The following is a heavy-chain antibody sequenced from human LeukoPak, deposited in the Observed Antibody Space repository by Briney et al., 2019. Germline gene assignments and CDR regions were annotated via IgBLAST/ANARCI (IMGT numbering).Heavy chain of an antibody. J-gene: IGHJ4*02. CDR3: ARGTIFGVVITRFDY. CDR2: ISAYNGNT. V-gene: IGHV1-18*01. Sequence: ASVKVSCKASGYTFTSYGISWVRQAPGQGLEWMGWISAYNGNTNYAQKLQGRVTMTTDTSTSTAYMELRSLRSDDTAVYYCARGTIFGVVITRFDYWGQGTLVTVSS. CDR1: GYTFTSYG. D-gene: IGHD3-3*01.